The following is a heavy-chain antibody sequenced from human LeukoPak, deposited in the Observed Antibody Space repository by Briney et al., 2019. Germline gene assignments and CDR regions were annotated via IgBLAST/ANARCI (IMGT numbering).Heavy chain of an antibody. D-gene: IGHD6-6*01. Sequence: GGSLRPSRAASGFTFDDYAMHWVRQAPGKGLEWVSLISGDGGSTYYADSVKGRFTISRDNSKNSLYLQMNSLRTEDTALYYCAKDKGDSSSLVFDYWGQGTLVTVSS. CDR3: AKDKGDSSSLVFDY. CDR2: ISGDGGST. CDR1: GFTFDDYA. V-gene: IGHV3-43*02. J-gene: IGHJ4*02.